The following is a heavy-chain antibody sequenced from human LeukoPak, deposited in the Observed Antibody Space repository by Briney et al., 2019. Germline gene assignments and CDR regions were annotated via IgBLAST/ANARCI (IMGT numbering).Heavy chain of an antibody. D-gene: IGHD1-7*01. CDR2: ISGSGTTI. V-gene: IGHV3-11*01. Sequence: GSLRLSCAASGFTFTDYYMGWIRQAPGKGLEWLSYISGSGTTIFYADSVKGRFTISRDNAKNSVDLQMNSLRAEDTAVYYCGRDFGLVGTKRSFDLWGQGTMVTVSS. CDR1: GFTFTDYY. J-gene: IGHJ3*01. CDR3: GRDFGLVGTKRSFDL.